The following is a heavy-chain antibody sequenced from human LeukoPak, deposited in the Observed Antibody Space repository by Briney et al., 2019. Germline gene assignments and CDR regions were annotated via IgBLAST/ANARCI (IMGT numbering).Heavy chain of an antibody. Sequence: GASVKVSCKASGGTFSSYAISWVRQAPGQGLEWMGRIIPIHGIANYAQKFQGRVTITADKSTSTAYMELSSLRSEDTAVYYCARINYGMKKDWGQGTLVTVSS. CDR3: ARINYGMKKD. V-gene: IGHV1-69*04. CDR1: GGTFSSYA. CDR2: IIPIHGIA. J-gene: IGHJ4*02. D-gene: IGHD3-10*01.